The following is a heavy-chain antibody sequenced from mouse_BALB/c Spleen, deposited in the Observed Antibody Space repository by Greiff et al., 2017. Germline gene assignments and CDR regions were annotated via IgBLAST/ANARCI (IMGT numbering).Heavy chain of an antibody. CDR2: IWGDGST. V-gene: IGHV2-6-7*01. D-gene: IGHD3-2*02. Sequence: QVQLKESGPGLVAPSQSLSITCTVSGFSLTGYGVNWVRQPPGKGLEWLGMIWGDGSTDYNSALKSRLSISKDNSKSQVFLKMNSLQTDDTARYYCARDFRGREDAMDYWGQGTSVTVSS. J-gene: IGHJ4*01. CDR1: GFSLTGYG. CDR3: ARDFRGREDAMDY.